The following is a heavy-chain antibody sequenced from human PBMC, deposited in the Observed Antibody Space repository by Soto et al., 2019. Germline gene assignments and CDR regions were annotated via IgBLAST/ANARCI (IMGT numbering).Heavy chain of an antibody. CDR2: IGQDGSAK. CDR3: SRDICGRTTGCAS. CDR1: GFPFSTYL. J-gene: IGHJ4*02. Sequence: EVQLVESGGDLVQPGGSLRLSCAASGFPFSTYLMSWVRQAPGKGLEWVANIGQDGSAKYYMASVKGRFTISRDTAKTSLYLQLHSLRVEDTAIYYCSRDICGRTTGCASWGQGTLVTVSS. V-gene: IGHV3-7*01. D-gene: IGHD3-9*01.